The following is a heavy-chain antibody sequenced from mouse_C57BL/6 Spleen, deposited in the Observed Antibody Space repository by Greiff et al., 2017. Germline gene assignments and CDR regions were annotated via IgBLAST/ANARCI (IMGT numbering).Heavy chain of an antibody. J-gene: IGHJ2*01. Sequence: VQLQQSGAELVKPGASVKLSCTASGFNIKDYYMHWVKQRTERGLEWIGRIDPEDGEPKYAPKFQGKATITADTSSNTAYLQLSSLTSEDTAVYYCARYDGYPFDYWGQGTTLTVSS. CDR1: GFNIKDYY. D-gene: IGHD2-3*01. CDR2: IDPEDGEP. V-gene: IGHV14-2*01. CDR3: ARYDGYPFDY.